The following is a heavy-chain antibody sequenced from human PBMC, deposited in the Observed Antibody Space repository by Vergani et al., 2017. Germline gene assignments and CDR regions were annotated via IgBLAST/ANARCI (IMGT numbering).Heavy chain of an antibody. J-gene: IGHJ4*02. CDR3: AGYRGNYDYFDS. CDR1: GFTLRDHY. D-gene: IGHD1-26*01. CDR2: TSSTGSSI. V-gene: IGHV3-11*01. Sequence: QVQLVESGGGLVKPGGSLRLSCAASGFTLRDHYMSWIRQAPGKGLEWVSYTSSTGSSISYAHSVKGRFTISRDNAKDSVFLQMNSLRAEDTAVYYCAGYRGNYDYFDSWGQGTLVTVSP.